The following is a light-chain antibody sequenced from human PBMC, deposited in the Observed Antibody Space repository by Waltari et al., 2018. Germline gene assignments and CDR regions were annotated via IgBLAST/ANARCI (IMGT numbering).Light chain of an antibody. CDR3: SSYTGKTTLVT. V-gene: IGLV2-14*01. CDR2: EVS. J-gene: IGLJ2*01. CDR1: SSDIGAYKY. Sequence: QSALTQPASVSGSPGQSINISCSATSSDIGAYKYVSWYQQHPGKAPKLVISEVSNRPSGVSDRFTGSKSGNTASLTIAGLQTSDEALYYCSSYTGKTTLVTFGGGTKVTVL.